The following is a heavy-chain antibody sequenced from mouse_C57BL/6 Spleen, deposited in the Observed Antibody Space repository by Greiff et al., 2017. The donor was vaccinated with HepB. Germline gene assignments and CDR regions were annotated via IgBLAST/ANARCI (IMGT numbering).Heavy chain of an antibody. CDR1: GYTFTDYY. J-gene: IGHJ4*01. CDR3: ARSGLGRDAMDY. V-gene: IGHV1-76*01. CDR2: IYPGSGNT. D-gene: IGHD4-1*01. Sequence: VQGVESGAELVRPGASVKLSCKASGYTFTDYYINWVKQRPGQGLEWIARIYPGSGNTYYNEKFKGKATLTAEKSSSTAYMQLSSLTSEDSAVDFCARSGLGRDAMDYWGQGTSVTVSS.